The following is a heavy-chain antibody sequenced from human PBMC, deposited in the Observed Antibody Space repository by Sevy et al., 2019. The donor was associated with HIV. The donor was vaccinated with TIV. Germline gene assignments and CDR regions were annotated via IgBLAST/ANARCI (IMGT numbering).Heavy chain of an antibody. Sequence: GVSLRLSCAASGFTFSNYGMHWVRQAPGKGLEWVAVVSYDGSTKYYADFVKGRFTISRDNSKNTVYLQMNTLRTEDTAVFYCAKGSKATDSAFDLWGQGTMVTVSS. CDR1: GFTFSNYG. D-gene: IGHD1-26*01. CDR2: VSYDGSTK. J-gene: IGHJ3*01. V-gene: IGHV3-30*18. CDR3: AKGSKATDSAFDL.